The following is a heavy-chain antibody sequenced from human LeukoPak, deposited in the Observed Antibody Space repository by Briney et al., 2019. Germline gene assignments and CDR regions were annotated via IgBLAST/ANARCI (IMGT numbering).Heavy chain of an antibody. J-gene: IGHJ5*02. D-gene: IGHD6-19*01. V-gene: IGHV3-7*01. CDR1: GFTFSSYW. CDR3: ARGGTGYGWSLLMNWFDP. CDR2: IKQDGSEK. Sequence: PGGSLRLSCAASGFTFSSYWMSWVRQAPGKGLEWVANIKQDGSEKYYVDSVKGRFTISRDNAKNPLYLQMNSLRAEDTAVYYCARGGTGYGWSLLMNWFDPWGQGTLVTVSS.